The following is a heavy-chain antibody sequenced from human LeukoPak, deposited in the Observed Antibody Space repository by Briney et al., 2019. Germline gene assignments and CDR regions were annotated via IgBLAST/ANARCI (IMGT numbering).Heavy chain of an antibody. V-gene: IGHV3-23*01. J-gene: IGHJ4*02. CDR3: AKDQESYDSWSGYYID. CDR1: GFTFSSCA. CDR2: ISGNGRNT. Sequence: GGSLRLSCAASGFTFSSCAMSWVRQASGKGLEYVSAISGNGRNTYYADSVKGRFTISRDNSKNTLYLQMNSLRAEDTAIYYCAKDQESYDSWSGYYIDWGRGTVVTVSS. D-gene: IGHD3-3*01.